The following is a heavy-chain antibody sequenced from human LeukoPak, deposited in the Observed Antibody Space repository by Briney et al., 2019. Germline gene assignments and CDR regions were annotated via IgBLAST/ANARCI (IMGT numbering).Heavy chain of an antibody. V-gene: IGHV3-23*01. CDR1: GFTFSSYA. Sequence: PGGSLRLSCAASGFTFSSYAMSWVRQTPGKGLEWVSAISGSGGSTYYADSVKGRFTISRDNSKNTLYLQMNSLRAEDTAVYYCAKIPPIPYGAYYFDYWGQGTLVTVSS. CDR3: AKIPPIPYGAYYFDY. CDR2: ISGSGGST. D-gene: IGHD4/OR15-4a*01. J-gene: IGHJ4*02.